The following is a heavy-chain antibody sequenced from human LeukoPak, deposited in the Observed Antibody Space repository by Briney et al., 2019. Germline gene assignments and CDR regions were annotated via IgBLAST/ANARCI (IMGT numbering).Heavy chain of an antibody. CDR1: GFTVSSNY. Sequence: GGSLRLSCAASGFTVSSNYMSWVRQAPGKGLEWVSVIYSGGSTYYADSVKGRFTISRDNSKNTLYLQMNSLRAEDTAVYYCARAIWFGDDRLANWLDPWGQGTLVTVYS. CDR3: ARAIWFGDDRLANWLDP. J-gene: IGHJ5*02. D-gene: IGHD3-10*01. CDR2: IYSGGST. V-gene: IGHV3-66*01.